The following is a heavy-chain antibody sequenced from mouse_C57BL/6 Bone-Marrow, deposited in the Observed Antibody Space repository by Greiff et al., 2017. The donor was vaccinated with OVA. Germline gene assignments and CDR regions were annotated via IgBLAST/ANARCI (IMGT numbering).Heavy chain of an antibody. J-gene: IGHJ2*01. CDR2: IYPGSGNT. D-gene: IGHD1-1*01. CDR1: GYTFTDYY. Sequence: VKLMESGAELVRPGASVKLSCKASGYTFTDYYINWVKQRPGQGLEWIARIYPGSGNTYYNEKFKGKATLTAEKSSSTAYMQLSSLTSEDSAVYFCANGDFYYYGSSLDYWGQGTTLTVSS. V-gene: IGHV1-76*01. CDR3: ANGDFYYYGSSLDY.